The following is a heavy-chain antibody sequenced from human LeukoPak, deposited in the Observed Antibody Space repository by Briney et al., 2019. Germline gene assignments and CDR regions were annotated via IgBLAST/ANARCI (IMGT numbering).Heavy chain of an antibody. D-gene: IGHD6-6*01. CDR2: ISASGAST. CDR1: GFTYSSYA. J-gene: IGHJ6*03. V-gene: IGHV3-23*01. CDR3: AKCSSSSVYYYYYMDV. Sequence: PGASLRLSCAASGFTYSSYAMRWVRKAPGEGLEWVSAISASGASTYYADSVKGRFTISRDNSKNTLYLQMNSLRAEDTAVYYCAKCSSSSVYYYYYMDVWGKGTTVTVSS.